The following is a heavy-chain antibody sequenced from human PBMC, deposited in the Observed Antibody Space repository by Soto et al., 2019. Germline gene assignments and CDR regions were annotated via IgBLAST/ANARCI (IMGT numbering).Heavy chain of an antibody. CDR1: GFTFSSYG. Sequence: EVQLLESGGGLVQPGGSLRLSCAASGFTFSSYGMNWVRQAPGKGPEWVSGVSGSGGSTYYADSVKGRFTISRDSSKNTLFLQMNSLRAEDTAVYYCAKASEYYGSGSYYNYWGQRTLVTVSS. CDR2: VSGSGGST. D-gene: IGHD3-10*01. V-gene: IGHV3-23*01. CDR3: AKASEYYGSGSYYNY. J-gene: IGHJ4*02.